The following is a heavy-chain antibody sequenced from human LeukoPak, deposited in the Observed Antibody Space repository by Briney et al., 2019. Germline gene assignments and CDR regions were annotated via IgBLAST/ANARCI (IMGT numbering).Heavy chain of an antibody. CDR1: GGSISSYY. J-gene: IGHJ4*02. CDR3: AREKEGDRFDY. D-gene: IGHD2-21*02. CDR2: IYYSGST. Sequence: ASETLSLTCTVSGGSISSYYWSWIRQPPGKGLEWIGYIYYSGSTNYNPSLKSRVTISVDTSKNQFSLKLSSVTAADTAVYYCAREKEGDRFDYWGQGTLVTVSS. V-gene: IGHV4-59*12.